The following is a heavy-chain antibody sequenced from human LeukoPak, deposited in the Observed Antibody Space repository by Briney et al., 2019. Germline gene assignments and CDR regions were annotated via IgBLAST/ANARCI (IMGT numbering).Heavy chain of an antibody. CDR1: GFSFSSYE. D-gene: IGHD5-12*01. J-gene: IGHJ6*02. CDR3: ARVGGYDLYYYYYGMDV. V-gene: IGHV3-30-3*01. Sequence: GGSLRLSCAASGFSFSSYEMNWVRQAPGKGLEWVAVISYDGSHKYYADSVKGRFTISRDNSKNTLYLQMNSLRAEDTAVYYCARVGGYDLYYYYYGMDVWGQGTTVTVSS. CDR2: ISYDGSHK.